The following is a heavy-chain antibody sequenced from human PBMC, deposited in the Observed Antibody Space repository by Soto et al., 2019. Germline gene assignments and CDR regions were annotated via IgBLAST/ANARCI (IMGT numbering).Heavy chain of an antibody. Sequence: AAVKVSCKASGYTLTSYYRHWVRQAPGQGREWMGIINPSGGSTSYAQKFQGRVTMTRDTSTSTVYMELSSLRPEDTAVYYCARDRKGIQLLRRNYYYYGMDVWGQGTTVTVSS. CDR3: ARDRKGIQLLRRNYYYYGMDV. CDR1: GYTLTSYY. CDR2: INPSGGST. V-gene: IGHV1-46*01. D-gene: IGHD5-18*01. J-gene: IGHJ6*02.